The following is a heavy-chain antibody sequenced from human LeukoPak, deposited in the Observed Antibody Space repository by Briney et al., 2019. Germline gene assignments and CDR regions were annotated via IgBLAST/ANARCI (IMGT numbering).Heavy chain of an antibody. CDR2: IYPSGRI. CDR3: TREGYDRSGYFLDF. D-gene: IGHD3-22*01. J-gene: IGHJ4*02. V-gene: IGHV4-59*12. CDR1: SGSMTDSC. Sequence: PSETLSLTCSVSSGSMTDSCWSWFRQAPGKGFEWLGFIYPSGRIEYSPSLRSRVSFSVATSRMEATVRLRSVTASDTALYYCTREGYDRSGYFLDFWGQGILVTVSS.